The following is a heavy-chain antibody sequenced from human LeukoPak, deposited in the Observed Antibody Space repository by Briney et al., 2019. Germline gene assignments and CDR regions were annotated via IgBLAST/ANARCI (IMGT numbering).Heavy chain of an antibody. Sequence: GGSLRLSCAASGFTFSDYYMSWIRQAPGKGLEWVSYISSNGSTIYYADSVKGRFTISRDNAKNSLYLQMNSLRAEDTAVYYCARDWRYYGSGSYGDYWGQGTLVTVSS. CDR1: GFTFSDYY. J-gene: IGHJ4*02. CDR3: ARDWRYYGSGSYGDY. CDR2: ISSNGSTI. V-gene: IGHV3-11*01. D-gene: IGHD3-10*01.